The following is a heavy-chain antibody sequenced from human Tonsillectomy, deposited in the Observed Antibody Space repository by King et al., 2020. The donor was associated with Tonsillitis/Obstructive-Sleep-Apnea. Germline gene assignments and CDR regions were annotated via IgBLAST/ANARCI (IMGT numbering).Heavy chain of an antibody. CDR1: GFPFSSYE. J-gene: IGHJ4*02. CDR3: ARGGASTLAFDY. Sequence: VQLVESGGNLVQPGGSLRLSCAASGFPFSSYEMSWVRQAPGKGLEWVSYISSNDVTIYYADSVKGRFTISRDNAKNSLYLQMNGLRAADTAVYFCARGGASTLAFDYWGQGTLLTVSS. V-gene: IGHV3-48*03. CDR2: ISSNDVTI. D-gene: IGHD1-26*01.